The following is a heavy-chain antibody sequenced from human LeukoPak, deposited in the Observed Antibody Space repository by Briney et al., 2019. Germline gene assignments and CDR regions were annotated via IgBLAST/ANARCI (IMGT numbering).Heavy chain of an antibody. CDR1: GFTFSSYS. Sequence: GGSLSLFCAASGFTFSSYSMNWVRQAPGKGLEWVSYISSSSSYIYYADSVKGRFTISRDNAKNSLYLQMNSLRAEDTAVNYCARGGPGYYLDYWGQGTLVTVSS. CDR2: ISSSSSYI. J-gene: IGHJ4*02. V-gene: IGHV3-21*01. CDR3: ARGGPGYYLDY.